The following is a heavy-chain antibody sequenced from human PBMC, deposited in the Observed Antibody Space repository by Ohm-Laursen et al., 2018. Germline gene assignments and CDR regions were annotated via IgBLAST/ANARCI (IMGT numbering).Heavy chain of an antibody. D-gene: IGHD3-22*01. CDR2: ISWNSGSI. Sequence: SLRLFCAASGFTFDDYAMHWVRQAPGKGLEWVSGISWNSGSIGYADSVKGRFTISRDNAKNSLYLQMNSLRAEDTALYYCAKTGDPDYYDSSGYYAYFDYWGQGTLVTVSS. CDR1: GFTFDDYA. J-gene: IGHJ4*02. CDR3: AKTGDPDYYDSSGYYAYFDY. V-gene: IGHV3-9*01.